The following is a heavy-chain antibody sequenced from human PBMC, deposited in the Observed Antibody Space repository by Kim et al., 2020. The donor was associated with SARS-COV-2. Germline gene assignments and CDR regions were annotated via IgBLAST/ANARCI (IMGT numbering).Heavy chain of an antibody. D-gene: IGHD6-13*01. J-gene: IGHJ6*02. CDR3: ARFEREGSSWYWSYYYYGMDV. CDR2: IYYSGST. CDR1: GGSISSSSYY. V-gene: IGHV4-39*01. Sequence: SETLSLTCTVSGGSISSSSYYWGWIRQPPGKGLEWIGSIYYSGSTYYNPSLKSRVTISVDTSKNQFSLKLSSVTAADTAVYYCARFEREGSSWYWSYYYYGMDVWGQGTTVTVSS.